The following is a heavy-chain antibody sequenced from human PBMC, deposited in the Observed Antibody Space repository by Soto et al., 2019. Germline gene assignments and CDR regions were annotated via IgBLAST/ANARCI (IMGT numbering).Heavy chain of an antibody. D-gene: IGHD3-10*01. Sequence: PGESLKISCKGSWYSFTSYWIGWLRQMPGKGLEWMGIIYPGDSDTRYSPSFQGQVTISADKSISTAYLQWSSLKASDTAMYYCARSPDLWFGELLGTYYGMQVLGQGTTVIVS. CDR3: ARSPDLWFGELLGTYYGMQV. CDR2: IYPGDSDT. CDR1: WYSFTSYW. J-gene: IGHJ6*02. V-gene: IGHV5-51*01.